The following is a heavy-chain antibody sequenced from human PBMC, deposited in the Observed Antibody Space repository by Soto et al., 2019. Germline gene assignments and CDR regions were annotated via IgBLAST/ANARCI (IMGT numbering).Heavy chain of an antibody. Sequence: SVKLSSEASGGTFSSYAINWVRQAPGQGLEWMGVIIPIFGTTNYARKFQGRVTITADESTATAYMELSSLRSDDTAFYYCAGVRGYSGYDQGWGQGTLVTVSS. CDR3: AGVRGYSGYDQG. CDR2: IIPIFGTT. J-gene: IGHJ4*02. D-gene: IGHD5-12*01. V-gene: IGHV1-69*13. CDR1: GGTFSSYA.